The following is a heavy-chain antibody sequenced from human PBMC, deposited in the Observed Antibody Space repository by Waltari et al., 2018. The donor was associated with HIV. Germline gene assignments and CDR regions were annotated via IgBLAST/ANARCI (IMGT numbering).Heavy chain of an antibody. CDR3: ARRVDFWSFYYEY. V-gene: IGHV5-51*01. CDR1: GYKFTSYW. CDR2: SNPDDFDT. D-gene: IGHD3-3*01. Sequence: EVQLVQSGAAVRKPGESLRISCKVSGYKFTSYWIVWVRQMPGKGLEWMGDSNPDDFDTRYSPSFQGQVTISADKSISTAYLQWSSLKASDTAMYYCARRVDFWSFYYEYWGQGTLVTVSS. J-gene: IGHJ4*02.